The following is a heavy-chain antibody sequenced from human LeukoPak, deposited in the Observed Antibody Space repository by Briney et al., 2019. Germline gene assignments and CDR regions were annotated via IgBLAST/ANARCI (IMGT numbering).Heavy chain of an antibody. V-gene: IGHV5-10-1*01. Sequence: TRGESLKISCETSGYSFSGFWISWVRQMPGKGLEWMGRITPSDSYTNYSPSFQGHVTMSADKSISTAYLQWSSLKASDTAVYFCARHGRDSSAYYFHYGMDVWGQGTTVTVSS. CDR3: ARHGRDSSAYYFHYGMDV. CDR2: ITPSDSYT. CDR1: GYSFSGFW. D-gene: IGHD3-22*01. J-gene: IGHJ6*02.